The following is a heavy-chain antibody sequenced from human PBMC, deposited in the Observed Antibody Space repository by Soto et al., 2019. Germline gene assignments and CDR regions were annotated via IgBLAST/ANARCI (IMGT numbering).Heavy chain of an antibody. Sequence: ETLSLTCTVSGGSIRDYYWSWIRQPPGKGLEWIGYIYYTGTTKYNPSLKSRVTISVDTSKNQFSLKLSSVTAADTAVYYCARAVLPATAPFDYWGQGTLVTVSS. CDR3: ARAVLPATAPFDY. CDR1: GGSIRDYY. CDR2: IYYTGTT. D-gene: IGHD2-2*01. V-gene: IGHV4-59*01. J-gene: IGHJ4*02.